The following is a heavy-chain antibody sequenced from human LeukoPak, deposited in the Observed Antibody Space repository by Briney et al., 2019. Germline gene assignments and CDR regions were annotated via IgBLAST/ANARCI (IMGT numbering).Heavy chain of an antibody. V-gene: IGHV4-61*02. CDR1: GGSISSGSYY. Sequence: SETLSLTCTVSGGSISSGSYYWSWIRQPAGKGLEWIGRIYTSGSTNYNPSLKSRVTISVDTSKNQFSLKLSSVTAADTAVYYCARAHLSYGSGSYQLDYWGQGTLVTVSS. CDR3: ARAHLSYGSGSYQLDY. CDR2: IYTSGST. J-gene: IGHJ4*02. D-gene: IGHD3-10*01.